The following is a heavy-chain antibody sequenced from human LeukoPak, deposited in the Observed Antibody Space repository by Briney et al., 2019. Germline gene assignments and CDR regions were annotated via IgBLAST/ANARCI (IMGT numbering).Heavy chain of an antibody. V-gene: IGHV6-1*01. CDR2: TYHRSNWYN. CDR1: GDSVSSNSAA. J-gene: IGHJ3*02. Sequence: SQTLSLTCAISGDSVSSNSAAWNWFRQSPSRGLEWLGGTYHRSNWYNDYAVSVKSRITINPDTSRNQFSLQLNSVTPEDTAVYYCARDRDGYNAFDIWGQGTMVTVSS. D-gene: IGHD5-24*01. CDR3: ARDRDGYNAFDI.